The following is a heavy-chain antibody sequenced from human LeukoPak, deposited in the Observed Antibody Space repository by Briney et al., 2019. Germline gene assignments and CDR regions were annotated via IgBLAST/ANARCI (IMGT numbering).Heavy chain of an antibody. Sequence: AASVKVSCKASGYTFTGYYMHWVRQAPGQGLEWMGWINPNSGGTNYAQKFQGRVTMTRDTSISTAYMELSRLRSDDTAVYYCARPKYYYGSGTSHNWFDPWGQGTLVTVSS. V-gene: IGHV1-2*02. CDR3: ARPKYYYGSGTSHNWFDP. D-gene: IGHD3-10*01. J-gene: IGHJ5*02. CDR2: INPNSGGT. CDR1: GYTFTGYY.